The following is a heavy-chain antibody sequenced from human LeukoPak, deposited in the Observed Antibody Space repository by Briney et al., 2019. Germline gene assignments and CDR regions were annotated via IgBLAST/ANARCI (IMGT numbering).Heavy chain of an antibody. CDR2: INHSGST. CDR1: GGSFSGYY. Sequence: SETLSLTCAVYGGSFSGYYWSWIRQPPGKGLEWIGEINHSGSTNYNPSLKSRVTISVDTSKNQFSLKLSSVTAADTAVYYCARIYDFWSGYYQDYYYGMDVWGQGTTVTVSS. J-gene: IGHJ6*02. CDR3: ARIYDFWSGYYQDYYYGMDV. D-gene: IGHD3-3*01. V-gene: IGHV4-34*01.